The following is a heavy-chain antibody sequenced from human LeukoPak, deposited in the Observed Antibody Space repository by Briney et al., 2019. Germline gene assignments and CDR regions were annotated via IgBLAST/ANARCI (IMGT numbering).Heavy chain of an antibody. V-gene: IGHV3-30*02. J-gene: IGHJ4*02. CDR1: GFTFSSYG. Sequence: GGSLRLSCAASGFTFSSYGMHWVRQAPGKGLEWVAFIRYDGSNKYYADSVKGRFTISRDNSRNTLYLQMNSLIAEDTAVYYCAKGPATVYSSGFDYWGQGTLVTVSS. CDR2: IRYDGSNK. D-gene: IGHD6-19*01. CDR3: AKGPATVYSSGFDY.